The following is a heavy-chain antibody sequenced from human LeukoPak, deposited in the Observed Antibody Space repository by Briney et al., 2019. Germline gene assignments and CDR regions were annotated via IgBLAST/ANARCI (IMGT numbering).Heavy chain of an antibody. CDR2: IYYSGST. V-gene: IGHV4-59*01. D-gene: IGHD4-17*01. J-gene: IGHJ3*02. CDR1: GGSISSYY. CDR3: ARVRYGDLGLDAFDI. Sequence: SETLSLTCTVSGGSISSYYWSWSRQPPGKGLEWIGYIYYSGSTNYNPSLKSRVTISVDTSKNQFSLKLSSVTAADTAVYYCARVRYGDLGLDAFDIWGQGTMVTVSS.